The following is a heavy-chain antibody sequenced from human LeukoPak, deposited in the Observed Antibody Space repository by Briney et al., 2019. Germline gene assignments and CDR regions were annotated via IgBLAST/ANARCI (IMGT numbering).Heavy chain of an antibody. D-gene: IGHD2/OR15-2a*01. J-gene: IGHJ6*03. CDR1: GFTFSCYG. CDR3: AKDVQNLFYYYYYMDV. V-gene: IGHV3-30*02. Sequence: GGSLRLSCAASGFTFSCYGMHWVRQAPGKGLEWVAFIRYDGSNKYYADSVKGRFTISRDNSKNTLYLQMNSLRAEDTAVYYCAKDVQNLFYYYYYMDVWGKGTTVSVSS. CDR2: IRYDGSNK.